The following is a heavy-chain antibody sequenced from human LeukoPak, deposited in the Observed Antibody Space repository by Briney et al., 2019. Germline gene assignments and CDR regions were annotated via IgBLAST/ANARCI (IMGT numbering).Heavy chain of an antibody. Sequence: GGSLRLSCAASGISFSKFWMSWLRQAPGKGLEWVAHMNEAGSDKYYVEYVKGRFSISRDNAKNSVTLQMNSLRVEDTAVYYCVSWDVGHNNYWGQGAQVTVSS. CDR1: GISFSKFW. CDR2: MNEAGSDK. V-gene: IGHV3-7*01. CDR3: VSWDVGHNNY. J-gene: IGHJ4*02. D-gene: IGHD1-1*01.